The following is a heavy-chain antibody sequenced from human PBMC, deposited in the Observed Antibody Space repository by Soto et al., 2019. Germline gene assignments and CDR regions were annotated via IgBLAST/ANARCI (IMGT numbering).Heavy chain of an antibody. CDR2: IYSGGST. D-gene: IGHD5-18*01. CDR3: ERPASGYSYGALDY. Sequence: GGSLRLSCAASGFTVSSNYMSWVRQAPGKGLEWVSVIYSGGSTYYADSVKGRFTISRHNSKNTLYLQMNSLRAEDTAVYYCERPASGYSYGALDYWGQGTLVTVSS. J-gene: IGHJ4*02. V-gene: IGHV3-53*04. CDR1: GFTVSSNY.